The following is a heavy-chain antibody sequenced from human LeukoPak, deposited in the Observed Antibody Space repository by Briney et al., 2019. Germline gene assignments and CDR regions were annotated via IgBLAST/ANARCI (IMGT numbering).Heavy chain of an antibody. Sequence: GGSLRLSCAASGFTFDDYAMHWVRHAPGKGLEWVSGISWNSGSIGYADSVKGRFTISRDNAKNSLYLQMNSLRAEDTALYYCAKDITSSGRGWFDPWGQGTLVTVSS. CDR3: AKDITSSGRGWFDP. CDR2: ISWNSGSI. J-gene: IGHJ5*02. D-gene: IGHD3-22*01. CDR1: GFTFDDYA. V-gene: IGHV3-9*01.